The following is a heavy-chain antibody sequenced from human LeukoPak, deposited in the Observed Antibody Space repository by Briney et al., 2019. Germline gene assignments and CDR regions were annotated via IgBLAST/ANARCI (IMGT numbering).Heavy chain of an antibody. J-gene: IGHJ4*02. D-gene: IGHD6-13*01. CDR3: AKDGAGKEFDY. Sequence: GGSLRLSCAASGFTFDDYTMHWVRQAPGKGLEWVSLISWDGGSTYYADSVKGRFTISRDNSKNSLYLQMNSLRIEDTALYYCAKDGAGKEFDYWGQGTLVTVSS. V-gene: IGHV3-43*01. CDR1: GFTFDDYT. CDR2: ISWDGGST.